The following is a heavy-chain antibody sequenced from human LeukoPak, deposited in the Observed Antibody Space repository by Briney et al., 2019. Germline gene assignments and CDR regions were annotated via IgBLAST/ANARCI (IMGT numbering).Heavy chain of an antibody. J-gene: IGHJ5*02. CDR2: IYYSGST. D-gene: IGHD4-17*01. CDR1: GGSISSYY. Sequence: SETLSLTCTVSGGSISSYYWSWIRQPPGKGLEWIGYIYYSGSTNYNPSLKSRVTISVDTSKKQFSLKLRSVTAADTAVYYCARDKGDYGDYYWFDPWGQGTLVTVSS. CDR3: ARDKGDYGDYYWFDP. V-gene: IGHV4-59*01.